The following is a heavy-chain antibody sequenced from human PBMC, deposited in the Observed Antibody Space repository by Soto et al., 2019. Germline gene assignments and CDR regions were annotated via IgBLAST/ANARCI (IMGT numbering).Heavy chain of an antibody. CDR3: ARGRRQLVQGYDY. D-gene: IGHD6-13*01. V-gene: IGHV4-59*01. CDR1: GGSISSYY. J-gene: IGHJ4*02. Sequence: KASETLSLTCTVSGGSISSYYWSWIRQPPGKGLEWIGYIYYSGSTNYNPSLKSRVTISVDTSKNQFSLKLSSVTAADTAVYYCARGRRQLVQGYDYWGQGTLVTVSS. CDR2: IYYSGST.